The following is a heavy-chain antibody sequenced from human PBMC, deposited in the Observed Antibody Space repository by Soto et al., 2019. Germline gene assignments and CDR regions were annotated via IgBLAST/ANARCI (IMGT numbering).Heavy chain of an antibody. CDR3: AKSGSHSYFDY. CDR2: ISYDGSNK. Sequence: GGSLRLSCAASGFTFSSYAMHWVRQAPGKGLEWVAVISYDGSNKYYADSVKGRFTISRDNSKNTLYLQMNSLRAEDTAVYYCAKSGSHSYFDYWGQGTLVTVSS. V-gene: IGHV3-30-3*02. CDR1: GFTFSSYA. J-gene: IGHJ4*02. D-gene: IGHD3-10*01.